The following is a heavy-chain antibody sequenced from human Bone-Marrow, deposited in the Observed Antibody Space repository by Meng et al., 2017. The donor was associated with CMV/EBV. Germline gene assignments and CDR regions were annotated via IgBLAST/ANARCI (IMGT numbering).Heavy chain of an antibody. Sequence: GESLKISCKGSGYSFTSYWIGWVRQMPGKGLEWMGIIYPGDSDTRYSPSFQGQVTISADKSISTAYLQWSSLKASDTAMYYCARRRSGSPLRFLGWLFFDYWGQGTLVTVYS. V-gene: IGHV5-51*01. CDR3: ARRRSGSPLRFLGWLFFDY. J-gene: IGHJ4*02. D-gene: IGHD3-3*01. CDR2: IYPGDSDT. CDR1: GYSFTSYW.